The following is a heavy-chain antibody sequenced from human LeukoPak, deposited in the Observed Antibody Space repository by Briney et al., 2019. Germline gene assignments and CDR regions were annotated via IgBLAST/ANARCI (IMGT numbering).Heavy chain of an antibody. CDR1: GFTFSSYG. CDR2: IWYDGSNK. J-gene: IGHJ6*02. Sequence: GGSLRLSCAASGFTFSSYGMHWVRQAPGKGLEWVAVIWYDGSNKYCADSVKGRFTISRDNSKNTLYLQMNSLRAEDTAVYYCARDISIAIGDYYYGMDVWGQGTTVTVSS. V-gene: IGHV3-33*01. CDR3: ARDISIAIGDYYYGMDV. D-gene: IGHD3-10*01.